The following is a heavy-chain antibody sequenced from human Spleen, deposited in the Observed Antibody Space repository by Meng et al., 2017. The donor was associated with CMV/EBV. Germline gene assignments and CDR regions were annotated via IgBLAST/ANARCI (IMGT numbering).Heavy chain of an antibody. CDR2: IRYDESDK. Sequence: GESLKISCAASRFTFSSYAMHWVRQAPGKGLEWVAFIRYDESDKKYADSVKGRFTISRDNSKNTLYLQMNSLGTEDTAVYYCAKGSAGSCTSSNIGCNFDSWGQGTLVTVSS. CDR3: AKGSAGSCTSSNIGCNFDS. D-gene: IGHD2-8*01. J-gene: IGHJ4*02. CDR1: RFTFSSYA. V-gene: IGHV3-30*02.